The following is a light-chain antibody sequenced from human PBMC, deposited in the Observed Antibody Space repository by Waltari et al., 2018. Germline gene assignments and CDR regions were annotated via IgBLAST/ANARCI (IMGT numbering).Light chain of an antibody. V-gene: IGLV2-14*03. CDR2: DVS. CDR3: SSYISSSTLEL. CDR1: SSDGGGYNY. J-gene: IGLJ2*01. Sequence: HSALTQPASVSGSPGQSITISCTGTSSDGGGYNYVSWYQQHPGKAPKLMIYDVSNRPSGVSNRFSGSKSGNTASLTISGLQAEDEADYYCSSYISSSTLELFGGGTSLTVL.